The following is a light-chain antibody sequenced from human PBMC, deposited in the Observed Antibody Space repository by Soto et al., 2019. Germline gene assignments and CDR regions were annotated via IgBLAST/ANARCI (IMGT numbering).Light chain of an antibody. J-gene: IGKJ5*01. CDR1: QTISGW. CDR3: QQYNSYSP. Sequence: VHMTQSTSTLSASVGDRVTITCRASQTISGWLAWYQQKPGKAPKLLIYKASSLESGVPSRFSGSGSGTEFTLTISSLPPDDLATYYCQQYNSYSPFGQGTRLDI. V-gene: IGKV1-5*03. CDR2: KAS.